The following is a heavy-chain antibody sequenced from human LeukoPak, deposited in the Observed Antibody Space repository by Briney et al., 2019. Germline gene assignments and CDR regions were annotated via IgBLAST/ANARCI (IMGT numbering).Heavy chain of an antibody. D-gene: IGHD2-21*02. CDR2: INTNTGNP. CDR3: ARGPLGVVTASRSCFDP. Sequence: GASVKVSRKASGYTFTNYAMNWVRQAPGQGLEWMGWINTNTGNPTYAQGFTGPFVFSLDTSVSTAYLQISSLKAEDSAVYYCARGPLGVVTASRSCFDPWRQGTVVTVSS. J-gene: IGHJ5*02. V-gene: IGHV7-4-1*02. CDR1: GYTFTNYA.